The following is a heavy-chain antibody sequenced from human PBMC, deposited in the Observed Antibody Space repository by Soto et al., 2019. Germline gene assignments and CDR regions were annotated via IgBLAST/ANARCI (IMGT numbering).Heavy chain of an antibody. CDR2: IIPIFGTA. J-gene: IGHJ6*02. V-gene: IGHV1-69*13. D-gene: IGHD3-3*01. Sequence: SVKVSCKASGGTFSSYAISWVRQAPGQGLEWMGGIIPIFGTANYAQKFQGRVTIAADESTSTAYMELSSLRSEDTAVYYCASFGVESYYYYGMDVWGQGTTVTVSS. CDR1: GGTFSSYA. CDR3: ASFGVESYYYYGMDV.